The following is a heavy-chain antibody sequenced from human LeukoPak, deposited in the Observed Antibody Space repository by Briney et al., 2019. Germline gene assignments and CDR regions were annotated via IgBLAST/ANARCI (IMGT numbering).Heavy chain of an antibody. J-gene: IGHJ4*02. CDR2: INHSGST. CDR3: ASVLSRAFDY. V-gene: IGHV4-34*01. CDR1: GGTFSGYY. Sequence: PSETLSLTCAGYGGTFSGYYWSWIRQPPGKGLEWIGEINHSGSTNYNPSLESRLTISVDTSKNQFSQKLSSVTAADTVVYYGASVLSRAFDYWGQGTLVTVSS.